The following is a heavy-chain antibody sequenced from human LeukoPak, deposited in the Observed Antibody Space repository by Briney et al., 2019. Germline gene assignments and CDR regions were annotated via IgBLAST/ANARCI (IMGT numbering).Heavy chain of an antibody. CDR3: AKKGTVQGVPSYYFDY. D-gene: IGHD3-10*01. CDR2: IGSSGAST. V-gene: IGHV3-23*01. J-gene: IGHJ4*02. Sequence: GGSLRLSCAASGFTFSSYAMSWVRQAPGKGLVWVSAIGSSGASTFYADSVKGRFTISRDNSKNMLYLQMHGLTAEDTALYYCAKKGTVQGVPSYYFDYWGQGALVTVSS. CDR1: GFTFSSYA.